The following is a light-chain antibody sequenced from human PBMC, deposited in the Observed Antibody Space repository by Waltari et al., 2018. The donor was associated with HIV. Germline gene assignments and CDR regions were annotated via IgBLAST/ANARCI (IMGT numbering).Light chain of an antibody. V-gene: IGKV4-1*01. CDR1: QTIFYSSNNKNY. CDR3: QQFYRTPYT. Sequence: DIVMTQSPEFLAVSLGERATINCKSSQTIFYSSNNKNYLAWYQQKPGQSPKLLISWASTRECGVPDRFSGGGSGTDVTLTISSLQAEDVAVYYCQQFYRTPYTFGQGTRLEFK. J-gene: IGKJ2*01. CDR2: WAS.